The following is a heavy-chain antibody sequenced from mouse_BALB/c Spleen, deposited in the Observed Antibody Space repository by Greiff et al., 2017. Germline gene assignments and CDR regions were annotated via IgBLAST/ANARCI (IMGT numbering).Heavy chain of an antibody. V-gene: IGHV5-12-2*01. D-gene: IGHD1-3*01. J-gene: IGHJ3*01. CDR1: GFTFSSYT. CDR2: ISNGGGST. CDR3: APHYNRCAY. Sequence: EVKLVESGGGLVQPGGSLKLSCAASGFTFSSYTMSWVRQTPEKRLEWVAYISNGGGSTYYPDTVKGRFTISRDNAKNTLYLQMSSLRSEDTALYYCAPHYNRCAYWGQGTLVTVSA.